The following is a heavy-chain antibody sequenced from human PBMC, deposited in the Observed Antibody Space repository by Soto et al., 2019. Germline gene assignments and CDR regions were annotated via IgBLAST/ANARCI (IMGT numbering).Heavy chain of an antibody. Sequence: PSETLSLTCAVSGGSVSGSYYYWAWLRQSPGKGPEWIGSVFHTGFTSYNPSLESRVSVSVDTSKSQFSLKLSAVTASDTAVYYCARHGGKLGITGTMGNFDYWGQGSLVTVSS. CDR1: GGSVSGSYYY. D-gene: IGHD1-20*01. CDR2: VFHTGFT. J-gene: IGHJ4*02. V-gene: IGHV4-39*01. CDR3: ARHGGKLGITGTMGNFDY.